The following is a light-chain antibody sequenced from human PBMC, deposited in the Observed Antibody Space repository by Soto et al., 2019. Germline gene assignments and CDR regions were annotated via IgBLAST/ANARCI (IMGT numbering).Light chain of an antibody. CDR2: GAS. CDR1: QSVSSSY. J-gene: IGKJ1*01. V-gene: IGKV3-20*01. CDR3: QQYNNWPPVT. Sequence: EIVLTQSPGTLSLSPGERATLSCRASQSVSSSYLAWYQQQPGQDPRLLIYGASSRATGIPDRFSGSGSGTEFTLTISSLQSEDFAVYYCQQYNNWPPVTFGQGTKVDIK.